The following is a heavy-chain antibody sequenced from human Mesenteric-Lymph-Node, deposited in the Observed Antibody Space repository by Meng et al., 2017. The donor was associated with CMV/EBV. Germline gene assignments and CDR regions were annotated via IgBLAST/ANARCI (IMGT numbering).Heavy chain of an antibody. CDR2: IKEDGSDK. V-gene: IGHV3-7*01. CDR3: ARRIDSGSWGDYYYGMDV. J-gene: IGHJ6*02. D-gene: IGHD1-26*01. CDR1: GFTFSDYW. Sequence: GGSLRLSCAASGFTFSDYWMTWVRQAPGKGLQWVANIKEDGSDKYYVDSLKGRFTISRDNANESLHLQMDSLRAEDTAVYYCARRIDSGSWGDYYYGMDVWGQGTTVTVSS.